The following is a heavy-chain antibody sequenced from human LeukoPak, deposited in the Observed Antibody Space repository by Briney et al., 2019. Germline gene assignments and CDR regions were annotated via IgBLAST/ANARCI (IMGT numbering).Heavy chain of an antibody. Sequence: PGGSLRLSCATSGFTFSNAWMSWVRQAPGKGLEWVGRIKSKTNGGTTGYAGTVKGRFTISRDDSKNTLYLQMNSLKTEDTALYYCSTGASYQVLSTPFDYWGQGTLVIVSS. CDR2: IKSKTNGGTT. J-gene: IGHJ4*02. D-gene: IGHD2-2*01. CDR3: STGASYQVLSTPFDY. V-gene: IGHV3-15*01. CDR1: GFTFSNAW.